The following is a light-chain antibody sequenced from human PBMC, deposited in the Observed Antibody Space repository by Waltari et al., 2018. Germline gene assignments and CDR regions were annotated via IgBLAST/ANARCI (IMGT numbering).Light chain of an antibody. J-gene: IGKJ1*01. CDR3: QQYNNLPWT. V-gene: IGKV1D-16*01. Sequence: DIQMTQSPSPLSAFVGDKVTITCHASRGISSWIAWYQQKPGQAPKPLIYTASSLQNGVPSRFSGSGSGTDYTLKISSLQPEDFATYYCQQYNNLPWTFGQGTRVEMK. CDR2: TAS. CDR1: RGISSW.